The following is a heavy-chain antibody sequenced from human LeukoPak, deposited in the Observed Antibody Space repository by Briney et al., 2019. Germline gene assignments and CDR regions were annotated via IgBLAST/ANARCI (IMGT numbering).Heavy chain of an antibody. CDR3: ARDSGTFDY. D-gene: IGHD3-10*01. CDR1: GGSISSGGYS. V-gene: IGHV4-30-2*01. J-gene: IGHJ4*02. CDR2: IYHSGST. Sequence: SETLSLTCAVSGGSISSGGYSWSWIRQPPGKGLGWIGYIYHSGSTYYNPSLKSRVTISVDRSKNQFSLKLSSVTAADTAVYYCARDSGTFDYWGQGTLVTVSS.